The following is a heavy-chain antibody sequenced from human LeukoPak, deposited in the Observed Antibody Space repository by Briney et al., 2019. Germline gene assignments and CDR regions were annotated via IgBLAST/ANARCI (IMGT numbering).Heavy chain of an antibody. CDR2: IYYSGST. Sequence: SETLSLTCTVSGGSISSYYWSWIRQPPGKGLEWIGYIYYSGSTNYNPSLKSRVTISVDTSKNQFSLKLSSVTAADTAVYYCAIAYSGGYSPFDYWCQGTLVTVSS. CDR1: GGSISSYY. J-gene: IGHJ4*02. D-gene: IGHD1-26*01. V-gene: IGHV4-59*01. CDR3: AIAYSGGYSPFDY.